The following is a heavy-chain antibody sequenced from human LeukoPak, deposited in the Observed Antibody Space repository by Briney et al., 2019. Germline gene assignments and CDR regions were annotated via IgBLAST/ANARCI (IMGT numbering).Heavy chain of an antibody. J-gene: IGHJ6*04. CDR2: ISSNGGST. CDR3: AKDRYSGSSVGVAV. CDR1: GFTFSSYA. V-gene: IGHV3-64*01. D-gene: IGHD1-26*01. Sequence: GGSLRLSCAASGFTFSSYAMHWVRQAPGKGLEYVSAISSNGGSTYYANSVKGRFTISRDNSKNTLYLQMGSLRAEDTAVYYCAKDRYSGSSVGVAVWGKGTTVTVSS.